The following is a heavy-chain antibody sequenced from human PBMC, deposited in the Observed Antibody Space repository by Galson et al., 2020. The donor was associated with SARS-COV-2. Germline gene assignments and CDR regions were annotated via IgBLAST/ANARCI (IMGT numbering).Heavy chain of an antibody. CDR2: INPSGGST. D-gene: IGHD2-15*01. CDR1: GYTFTSYY. Sequence: ASVKVSCKASGYTFTSYYMHWVRQAPGQGLEWMGIINPSGGSTSYAQKFQGRVTMTRDTSTSTVYMELSSLRSEDTAVYYCARDPGGNPPYYYYGMDVWGQGTTATVSS. J-gene: IGHJ6*02. V-gene: IGHV1-46*01. CDR3: ARDPGGNPPYYYYGMDV.